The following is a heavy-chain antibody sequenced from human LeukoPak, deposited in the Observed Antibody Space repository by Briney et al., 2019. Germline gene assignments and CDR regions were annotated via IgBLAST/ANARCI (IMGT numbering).Heavy chain of an antibody. CDR2: IIPIFGTA. CDR1: GGTFSSYA. D-gene: IGHD3-22*01. CDR3: AGSLKFITMIPHY. V-gene: IGHV1-69*13. J-gene: IGHJ4*02. Sequence: SVKVSCKASGGTFSSYAISWVRQAPGQGLEWMGGIIPIFGTANYAQKFQGRVTVTADESTSTAYMELSSLRSEDTAVFYCAGSLKFITMIPHYWGQGTLVTVSS.